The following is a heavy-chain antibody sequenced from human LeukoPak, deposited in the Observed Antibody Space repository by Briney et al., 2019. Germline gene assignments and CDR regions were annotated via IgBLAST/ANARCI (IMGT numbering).Heavy chain of an antibody. CDR1: GFIFSSYS. J-gene: IGHJ4*02. CDR3: ARDGAAGPYFDY. CDR2: ISSRSSYI. Sequence: GGSLRLSCAASGFIFSSYSMNWVRQAPGKGLEWVSSISSRSSYIYYADSVKGRFTISRDNAKNSLYLQMNSLRAEDTAVYYCARDGAAGPYFDYWGQGTLVTVSS. V-gene: IGHV3-21*01. D-gene: IGHD6-13*01.